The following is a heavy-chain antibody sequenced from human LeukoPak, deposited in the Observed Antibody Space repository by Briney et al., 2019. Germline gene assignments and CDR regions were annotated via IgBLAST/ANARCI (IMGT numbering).Heavy chain of an antibody. Sequence: SETLSLTCTVSGASITSSNYYCAWIRQPPGEGLEWIGSIYYNGRTYYNPSLKSRVTISVDTSKSHFSLNLSSVIAADTALYYCARHEDGSSWYAFGIWGQGTMVTVSS. J-gene: IGHJ3*02. CDR1: GASITSSNYY. D-gene: IGHD6-13*01. V-gene: IGHV4-39*01. CDR2: IYYNGRT. CDR3: ARHEDGSSWYAFGI.